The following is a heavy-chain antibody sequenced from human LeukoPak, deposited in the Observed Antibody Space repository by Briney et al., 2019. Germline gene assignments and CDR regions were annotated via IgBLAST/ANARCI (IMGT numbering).Heavy chain of an antibody. CDR1: GGTFSSYA. D-gene: IGHD2-2*01. J-gene: IGHJ4*02. CDR3: AHLGSSTSWQGV. Sequence: SVKVSCKASGGTFSSYAISWVRQAPGQGLEWMGGIIPIFGTANYAQKFQGRVTITTDESTSTAYMELNSLRAEDTAVYYCAHLGSSTSWQGVWGQGTLVTVSS. CDR2: IIPIFGTA. V-gene: IGHV1-69*05.